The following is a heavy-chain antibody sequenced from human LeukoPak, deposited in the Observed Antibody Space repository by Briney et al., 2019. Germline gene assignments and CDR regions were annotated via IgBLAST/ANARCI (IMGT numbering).Heavy chain of an antibody. CDR2: IYYSGST. CDR3: ARQGDYGDYVWFDP. Sequence: ASETLSLTCTVSGGSISSSSYYWGWIRQPPGKGLEWIGSIYYSGSTYYNPSLKSRVTISVDTSKNQFSLKLSSVTAADTAVYYCARQGDYGDYVWFDPWGQGTLVTVSS. D-gene: IGHD4-17*01. V-gene: IGHV4-39*01. J-gene: IGHJ5*02. CDR1: GGSISSSSYY.